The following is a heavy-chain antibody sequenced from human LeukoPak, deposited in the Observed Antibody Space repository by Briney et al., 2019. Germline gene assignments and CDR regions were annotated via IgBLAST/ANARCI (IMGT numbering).Heavy chain of an antibody. CDR3: AVRGTTTMTYFDY. CDR2: ISGSGGTT. V-gene: IGHV3-23*01. CDR1: GFIFSSYA. Sequence: PGGSLRLSCAASGFIFSSYAMSWVRQAPGKGLAWVSGISGSGGTTYYADSVKGRFTISRDNSKNTLYLQMNGLRAEDTAVYYCAVRGTTTMTYFDYWGQGTLVTVSS. J-gene: IGHJ4*02. D-gene: IGHD3-16*01.